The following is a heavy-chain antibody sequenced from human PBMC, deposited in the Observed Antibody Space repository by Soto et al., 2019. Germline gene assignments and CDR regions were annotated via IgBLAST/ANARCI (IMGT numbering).Heavy chain of an antibody. D-gene: IGHD4-4*01. CDR2: ISHGATRK. CDR1: RFTFSDYG. V-gene: IGHV3-30*18. CDR3: AKDWVGSNRYQLDY. Sequence: VLLVESGGGVVQPGRSLRLSCAASRFTFSDYGMHWVRQAPGKGLEWVAGISHGATRKSYSDSVKGRFIISRDNSKKMLYLQLNSLRREDTAVYYCAKDWVGSNRYQLDYWGRGTLVTVSS. J-gene: IGHJ4*02.